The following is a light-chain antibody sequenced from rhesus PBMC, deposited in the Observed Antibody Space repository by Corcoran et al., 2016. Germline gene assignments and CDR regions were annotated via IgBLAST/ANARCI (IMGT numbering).Light chain of an antibody. CDR1: QGISSW. J-gene: IGKJ4*01. V-gene: IGKV1-22*01. Sequence: DIQMTQSPSSLSASVGDTVTITCRASQGISSWLAWYQQKLGKAPKLLIYKASSLQSGVPSRFSGSGCGTDITLTSSSLQSEDFATYSGPQYSSRPLTFGGGTKVELK. CDR2: KAS. CDR3: PQYSSRPLT.